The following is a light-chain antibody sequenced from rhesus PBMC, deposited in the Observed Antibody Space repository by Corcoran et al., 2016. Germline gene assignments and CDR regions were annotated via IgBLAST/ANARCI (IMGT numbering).Light chain of an antibody. V-gene: IGKV3-10*01. CDR1: QSVSSY. CDR3: YQPSSGYS. J-gene: IGKJ2*01. Sequence: IVMTQSPATLALSPGERATLSCSASQSVSSYLAWYQQKPGRAPRLLIYGASSRATGIPDRVSVRVSGTDFTPTISRLGPDDVGVYHCYQPSSGYSFGQVTKVEIK. CDR2: GAS.